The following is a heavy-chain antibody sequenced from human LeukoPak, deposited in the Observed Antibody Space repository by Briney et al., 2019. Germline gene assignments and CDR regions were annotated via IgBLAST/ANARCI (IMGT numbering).Heavy chain of an antibody. V-gene: IGHV3-53*01. J-gene: IGHJ4*02. CDR2: IYTGGNT. D-gene: IGHD3-22*01. Sequence: GGSLRLPCAASGFTVDSNYLSWVRQAPGKGLEWVSTIYTGGNTYYAASVKGRFTISRDFSKNTVFLHMNSLRAEDTAMYYCARGDDSGYYDYFDYWGQGALVTVSS. CDR3: ARGDDSGYYDYFDY. CDR1: GFTVDSNY.